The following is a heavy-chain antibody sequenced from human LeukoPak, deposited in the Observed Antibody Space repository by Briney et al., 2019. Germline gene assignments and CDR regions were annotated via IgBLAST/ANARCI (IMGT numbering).Heavy chain of an antibody. CDR2: IYTSGST. V-gene: IGHV4-4*07. CDR1: GGSTSSYY. D-gene: IGHD3-10*01. J-gene: IGHJ4*02. Sequence: PSETLSLTCTVSGGSTSSYYWSWIRQPAGKGLEWIGRIYTSGSTNYNPSLKSRVTISVDKSKNQFSLKLSSVTATDTAVYYCARDFGSESYYNPLYFDYWGQGTLVTVSS. CDR3: ARDFGSESYYNPLYFDY.